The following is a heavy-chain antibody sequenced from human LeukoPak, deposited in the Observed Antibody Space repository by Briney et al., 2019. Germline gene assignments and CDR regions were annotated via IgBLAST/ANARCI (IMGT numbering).Heavy chain of an antibody. V-gene: IGHV4-39*02. Sequence: SETLSLSCTVSGGSFTSFSYYWGWIRQPPGKGLEWIGSMYHSGSTYYNPSLKSRVSMSVDASKDHFSLKLRFVTAADTAVYYCARLPITIFGLDDQGFYFDYWGQGILVTVSS. CDR1: GGSFTSFSYY. CDR3: ARLPITIFGLDDQGFYFDY. D-gene: IGHD3-3*01. J-gene: IGHJ4*02. CDR2: MYHSGST.